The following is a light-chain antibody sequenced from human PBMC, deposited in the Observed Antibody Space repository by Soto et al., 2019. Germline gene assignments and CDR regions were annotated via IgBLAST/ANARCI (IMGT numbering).Light chain of an antibody. Sequence: EIVLTQSPGTVSLSPGERATLFCRASQSVSSIYSAWYQQKPGQAPRLLIYGASSRATGIPDRFSGSGSGTEFTLTISRLEPEDFAVYYCQQYTTSPEWTFGQGTRVEIK. J-gene: IGKJ1*01. V-gene: IGKV3-20*01. CDR1: QSVSSIY. CDR2: GAS. CDR3: QQYTTSPEWT.